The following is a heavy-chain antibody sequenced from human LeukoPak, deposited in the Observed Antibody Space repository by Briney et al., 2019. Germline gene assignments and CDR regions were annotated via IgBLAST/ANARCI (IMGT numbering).Heavy chain of an antibody. CDR1: GFTFSSYS. J-gene: IGHJ3*02. D-gene: IGHD1-1*01. CDR3: ARRLERSDAFDI. CDR2: ISSSSSYI. Sequence: PGGSLRLSCAASGFTFSSYSMNWVRQAPGKGLEWVSSISSSSSYIYYADSVKGRFTISKDNAKNSLYLQMNSLRAEDTAVYYCARRLERSDAFDIWGQGTMVTVSS. V-gene: IGHV3-21*01.